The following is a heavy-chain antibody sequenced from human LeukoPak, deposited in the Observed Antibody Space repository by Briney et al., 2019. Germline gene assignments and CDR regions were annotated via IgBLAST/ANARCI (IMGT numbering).Heavy chain of an antibody. J-gene: IGHJ5*02. V-gene: IGHV1-18*01. CDR2: ISAYNGNT. D-gene: IGHD6-13*01. CDR3: ARNAGIYSSSNWFDP. Sequence: ASVKVSCKASGYTFTSYGISWVRQAPGQGLEWMGWISAYNGNTNYAQKLQGRDTMTTDTSTNTAYMELRSLRSDDTAVYYCARNAGIYSSSNWFDPWGQGTLVTVSS. CDR1: GYTFTSYG.